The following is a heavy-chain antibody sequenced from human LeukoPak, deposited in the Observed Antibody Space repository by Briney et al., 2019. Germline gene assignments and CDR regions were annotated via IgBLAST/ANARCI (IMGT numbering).Heavy chain of an antibody. CDR2: MNPNSGNT. V-gene: IGHV1-8*01. Sequence: EASVKVSCKASGYTFTSYDINWVRQAPGQGLEWMGWMNPNSGNTGYAQKFQGRVTMTRNTSISTAYMELSSLRSEDTAVYYCARGHCSSTSCSDLHYYGMDVWGQGTTVTVSS. CDR3: ARGHCSSTSCSDLHYYGMDV. J-gene: IGHJ6*02. CDR1: GYTFTSYD. D-gene: IGHD2-2*01.